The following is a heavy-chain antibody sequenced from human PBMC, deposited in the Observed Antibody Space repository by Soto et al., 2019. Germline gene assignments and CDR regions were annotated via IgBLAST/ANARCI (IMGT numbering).Heavy chain of an antibody. Sequence: GESLKISCKGSGYSFTSYWIGWVRQMPGKGLEWMGIIYPGDSDTRYSPSFQGQVTISADKSISTAYLQWSSLKASDTAMYYCARQDDYYYDSSGYYSAYWGQGTLVTVSS. D-gene: IGHD3-22*01. CDR1: GYSFTSYW. J-gene: IGHJ4*02. V-gene: IGHV5-51*01. CDR2: IYPGDSDT. CDR3: ARQDDYYYDSSGYYSAY.